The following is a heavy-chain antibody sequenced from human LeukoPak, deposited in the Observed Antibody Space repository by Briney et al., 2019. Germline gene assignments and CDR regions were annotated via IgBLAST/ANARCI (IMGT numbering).Heavy chain of an antibody. CDR2: INPSGGGT. J-gene: IGHJ4*02. D-gene: IGHD2-15*01. Sequence: ASVKVSCKASGYTFTGYYMHWVRQAPGQGLEWMGWINPSGGGTKYAQKFQGRVTMTRDTSISTAYMELSTLTSDDTAVYFCARRYCSGVSCYPDYWGQGTLVTVSS. V-gene: IGHV1-2*02. CDR1: GYTFTGYY. CDR3: ARRYCSGVSCYPDY.